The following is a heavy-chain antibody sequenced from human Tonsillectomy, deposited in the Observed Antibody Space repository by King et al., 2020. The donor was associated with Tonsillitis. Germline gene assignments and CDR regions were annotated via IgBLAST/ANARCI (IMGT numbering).Heavy chain of an antibody. J-gene: IGHJ4*02. CDR3: AGGDSGYDYFDY. V-gene: IGHV3-11*01. D-gene: IGHD5-12*01. CDR2: ISSSGRTI. Sequence: VQLVESGGGLVKPGGSLRLSCAASGFMFSDNYMTWIRQAPGKGLEWLAYISSSGRTIQYGDSVKGRFTISSDHAKNSLYLQMNSLRAEDPAVYYCAGGDSGYDYFDYWGQGTLVTVSS. CDR1: GFMFSDNY.